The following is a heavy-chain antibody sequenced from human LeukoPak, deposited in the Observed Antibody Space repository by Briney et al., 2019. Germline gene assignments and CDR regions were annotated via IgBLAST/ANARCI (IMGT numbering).Heavy chain of an antibody. D-gene: IGHD1-26*01. V-gene: IGHV4-59*11. CDR1: GDSLSNHY. CDR2: INDSGTT. Sequence: PSETLSLTCSVSGDSLSNHYWSWIRLPPGKGLEWIGYINDSGTTKYNPSLRSRVTISVDTSKSQFSLKLRSMTAADTALYYCAREWENGYQAFHIWGQGTMVTVSS. J-gene: IGHJ3*02. CDR3: AREWENGYQAFHI.